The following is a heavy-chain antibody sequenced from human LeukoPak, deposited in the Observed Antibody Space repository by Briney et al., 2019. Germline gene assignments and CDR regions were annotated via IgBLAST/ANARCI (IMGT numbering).Heavy chain of an antibody. Sequence: GGSLRLSCAASGFTFSNYWMHWVRQAPGKGLVWVSRIKGDGSHTIYADSVKGRFTISRDNAKNSLYLQMNSLRAEDTAVYYCARAGLTIFGVVIPYYFDYWGQGTLVTVSS. CDR2: IKGDGSHT. CDR1: GFTFSNYW. D-gene: IGHD3-3*01. CDR3: ARAGLTIFGVVIPYYFDY. V-gene: IGHV3-74*01. J-gene: IGHJ4*02.